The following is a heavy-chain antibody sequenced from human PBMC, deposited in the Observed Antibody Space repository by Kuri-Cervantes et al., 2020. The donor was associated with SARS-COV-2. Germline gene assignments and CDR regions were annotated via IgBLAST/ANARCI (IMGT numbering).Heavy chain of an antibody. V-gene: IGHV1-8*02. CDR2: MNPKSGIT. J-gene: IGHJ4*02. CDR3: ARDVGGSSIAASFDY. Sequence: ASVKVSCKTSGYTFINYDINWVRQATGQGLEWMGWMNPKSGITGYAQKFQGRVSMTRNTAINTAYMELSRLRSDDTAVYYCARDVGGSSIAASFDYWGQGTLVTVSS. D-gene: IGHD6-6*01. CDR1: GYTFINYD.